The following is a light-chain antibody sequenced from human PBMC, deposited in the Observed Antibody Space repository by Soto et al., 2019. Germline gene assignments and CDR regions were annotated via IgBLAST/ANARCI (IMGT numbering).Light chain of an antibody. J-gene: IGKJ2*01. CDR2: GAS. CDR3: QQYGTSPYT. V-gene: IGKV3-20*01. CDR1: QSVRSTY. Sequence: EIVLTQSPGTLSLSPGERATLSCRDSQSVRSTYLAWYQQKRGQAPRLIIYGASRRATDIPDRFSGSGSGTDFTLTISRLEPEDFAVYYCQQYGTSPYTFGQGTKLEIK.